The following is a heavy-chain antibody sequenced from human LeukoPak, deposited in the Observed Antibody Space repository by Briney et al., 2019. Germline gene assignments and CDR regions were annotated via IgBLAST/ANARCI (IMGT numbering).Heavy chain of an antibody. CDR1: GFTFSSYG. Sequence: PGGSLRLSCAASGFTFSSYGMSWVRQAPGKGLEWVSAISGSGGSTSYADSVKGRFTISRDNSKNTLYLQMNSLRAEDTAVYYCPRGRYLTGGSYYFDYWGQGTLVTVSS. D-gene: IGHD1-26*01. J-gene: IGHJ4*02. CDR3: PRGRYLTGGSYYFDY. CDR2: ISGSGGST. V-gene: IGHV3-23*01.